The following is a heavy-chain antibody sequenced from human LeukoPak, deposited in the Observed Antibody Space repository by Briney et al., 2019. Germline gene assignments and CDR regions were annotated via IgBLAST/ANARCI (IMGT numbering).Heavy chain of an antibody. D-gene: IGHD6-19*01. CDR2: IYYSGST. J-gene: IGHJ6*02. CDR1: GGSISSYY. Sequence: PSETLSLTCTVSGGSISSYYWRWIRQPPGKGLEWIGYIYYSGSTNYNPSLKSRVTISVDTSKNQFSLKLSSVTAADTAVYYCARDLGYSSGWPYYYYGMDVWGQGTTVTVSS. CDR3: ARDLGYSSGWPYYYYGMDV. V-gene: IGHV4-59*01.